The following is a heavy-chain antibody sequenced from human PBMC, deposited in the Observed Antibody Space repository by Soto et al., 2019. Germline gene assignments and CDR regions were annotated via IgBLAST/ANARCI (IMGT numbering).Heavy chain of an antibody. V-gene: IGHV1-18*04. Sequence: GASVKVSCKASGYTFTSYGISWVRQAPGQGLEWMGWISAYNGNTNYAQKLQGRVTMTTDTSTSTAYMELRSLRSDDTAVYYCARGTYYYDSSGYSQPRPFDYWGQGTLVTVSS. CDR2: ISAYNGNT. J-gene: IGHJ4*02. D-gene: IGHD3-22*01. CDR3: ARGTYYYDSSGYSQPRPFDY. CDR1: GYTFTSYG.